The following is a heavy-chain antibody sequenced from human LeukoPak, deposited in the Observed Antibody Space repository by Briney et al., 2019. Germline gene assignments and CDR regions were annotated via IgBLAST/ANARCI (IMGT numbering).Heavy chain of an antibody. D-gene: IGHD3-10*01. J-gene: IGHJ6*03. CDR3: ARAARFGHDVYYYYYYMDV. CDR1: GYTFTSYD. CDR2: MNPNSGNT. V-gene: IGHV1-8*01. Sequence: RASVTVSFKASGYTFTSYDINWVRQATGQGLEWMGWMNPNSGNTGYAQKFQGRVTMTRNTSISTAYMELSSLRSEDTAVYYCARAARFGHDVYYYYYYMDVWGKGTTVTISS.